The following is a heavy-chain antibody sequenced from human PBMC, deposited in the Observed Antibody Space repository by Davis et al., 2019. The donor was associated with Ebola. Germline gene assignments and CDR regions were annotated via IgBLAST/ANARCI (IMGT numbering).Heavy chain of an antibody. CDR2: ISSSSSYI. D-gene: IGHD6-13*01. V-gene: IGHV3-21*01. CDR1: GFTFSGSA. Sequence: PGGSLRLSCAASGFTFSGSAMHWVRQAPGKGLEWVSSISSSSSYIYYADSVKGRFTISRDNAKNSLYLQMNSLRAEDTAVYYCARDPFQQQRDFDYWGQGTLVTVSS. J-gene: IGHJ4*02. CDR3: ARDPFQQQRDFDY.